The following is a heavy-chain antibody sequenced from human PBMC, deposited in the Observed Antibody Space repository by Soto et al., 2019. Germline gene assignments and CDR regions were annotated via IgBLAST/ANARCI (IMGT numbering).Heavy chain of an antibody. J-gene: IGHJ3*02. CDR1: GYTLTELS. D-gene: IGHD2-21*01. CDR3: ATDGGNIVVVNDILPVFGFDI. V-gene: IGHV1-24*01. CDR2: FDPEDGET. Sequence: ASVKVSCKVSGYTLTELSMHWVRQAPGKGLEWMGGFDPEDGETIYAQKFQGRVTMTEDTSTDTAYMELSSLRSEDTAVYYCATDGGNIVVVNDILPVFGFDIWGQGTMVTV.